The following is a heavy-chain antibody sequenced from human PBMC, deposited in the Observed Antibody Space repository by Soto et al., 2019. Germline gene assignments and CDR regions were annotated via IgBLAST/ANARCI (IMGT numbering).Heavy chain of an antibody. D-gene: IGHD2-15*01. V-gene: IGHV3-48*01. J-gene: IGHJ3*02. CDR1: GFTFSSYS. CDR2: ISSSSSTI. Sequence: EVQLVESGGGLVQPGGSLRLSCAASGFTFSSYSMNWVRQAPGKGLEWVSYISSSSSTIYYADSVKGRFTISRDNAKKSLYLQMMSLRAEDTAVYYCARDRSDIVVVVAGAFDIWGQGTMVTVSS. CDR3: ARDRSDIVVVVAGAFDI.